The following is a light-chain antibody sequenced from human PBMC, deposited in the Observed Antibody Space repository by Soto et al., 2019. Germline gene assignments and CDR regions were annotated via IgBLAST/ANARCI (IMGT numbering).Light chain of an antibody. CDR3: CSYAGSYTLYV. V-gene: IGLV2-14*01. J-gene: IGLJ1*01. CDR2: EVS. CDR1: SSDVGNYNY. Sequence: QSVLTQPASVSGSPGQSITISCTGTSSDVGNYNYVSWYRQHPGKAPKLMIYEVSNRPSGFSNRFSGSKSGNTASLTISGLQAEDEADYYCCSYAGSYTLYVFGTGTKVTVL.